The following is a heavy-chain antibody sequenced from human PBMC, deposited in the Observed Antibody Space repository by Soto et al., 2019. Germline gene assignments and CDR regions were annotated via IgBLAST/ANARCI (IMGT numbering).Heavy chain of an antibody. V-gene: IGHV1-8*01. CDR2: MDPNSGST. J-gene: IGHJ6*02. CDR1: GYTFTSYD. Sequence: QAQLVQSGAEVKKPGASVKVSCKASGYTFTSYDINWVRQAPGQGLEWLGWMDPNSGSTGYAQNFQGRVTMTMNISINTAHMELSSLRSEDTPVYYCARERKFDFWRKGLDVWGQGPKVTVSS. CDR3: ARERKFDFWRKGLDV. D-gene: IGHD3-3*01.